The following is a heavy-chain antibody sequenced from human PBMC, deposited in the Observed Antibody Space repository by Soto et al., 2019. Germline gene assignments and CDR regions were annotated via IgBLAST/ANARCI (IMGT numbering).Heavy chain of an antibody. CDR1: GYTFTSYA. J-gene: IGHJ4*02. Sequence: QVKLVQSGAEVKTPGASVNVSCRASGYTFTSYAIHWLRQAPGQGLEWRGWINAGNGDAKYSENVQGRVTVSRDTFASTLHMELNSLRPADTAVYYCARDVRSSIDNWGQGTLVTVSS. V-gene: IGHV1-3*01. D-gene: IGHD3-10*01. CDR3: ARDVRSSIDN. CDR2: INAGNGDA.